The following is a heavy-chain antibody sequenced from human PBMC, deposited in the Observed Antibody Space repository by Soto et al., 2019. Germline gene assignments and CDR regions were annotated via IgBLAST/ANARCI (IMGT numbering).Heavy chain of an antibody. CDR2: IYNSVST. Sequence: QVQLQESGPGLVKPSENLSLTCSVSGGSMSNYYWSWIRQPPGKGLEWIGYIYNSVSTNYNPSLKSQVTISGDTSKSQFSLKVSSVTAADTAVYYCARDSGAAYFDYWGQGILVTVSS. D-gene: IGHD1-26*01. CDR3: ARDSGAAYFDY. V-gene: IGHV4-59*01. CDR1: GGSMSNYY. J-gene: IGHJ4*02.